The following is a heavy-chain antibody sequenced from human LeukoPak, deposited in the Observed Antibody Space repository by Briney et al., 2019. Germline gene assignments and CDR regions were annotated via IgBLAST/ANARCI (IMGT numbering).Heavy chain of an antibody. CDR2: ISYDGSNT. V-gene: IGHV3-30-3*01. Sequence: QPGRSLRLSCAASGFTFSSYAMHWVRQAPGKELEWVAVISYDGSNTYYADSVKGRFTISRDNSKNTLYLQMNSVRAEDTAVYYCARDPGDGYNYYYFDYWGQGTLVTVSS. CDR3: ARDPGDGYNYYYFDY. CDR1: GFTFSSYA. D-gene: IGHD5-24*01. J-gene: IGHJ4*02.